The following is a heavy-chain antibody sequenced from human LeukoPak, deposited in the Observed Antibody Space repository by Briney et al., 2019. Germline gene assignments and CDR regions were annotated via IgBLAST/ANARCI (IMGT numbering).Heavy chain of an antibody. CDR2: ISSNGGNT. Sequence: GGSLRLSCAASGFTFSSYAMHWVRQAPGKGLEYVSAISSNGGNTYYADSVKGRFTISRDNSKNTLYLQMGSLRAEDMAVYYCARGTARVTYFDYWGQGTLVTVSS. CDR1: GFTFSSYA. V-gene: IGHV3-64*02. CDR3: ARGTARVTYFDY. D-gene: IGHD5-18*01. J-gene: IGHJ4*02.